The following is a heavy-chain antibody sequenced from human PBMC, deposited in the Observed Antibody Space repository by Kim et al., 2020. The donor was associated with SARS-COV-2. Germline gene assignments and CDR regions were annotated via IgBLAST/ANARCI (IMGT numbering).Heavy chain of an antibody. Sequence: GGSLRLSCAASGFTVSSNYMSWVRQAPGKGLEWVSVIYSGGSTYYADSVKGRFTISSDNSKNTLYLQMNSLRAEDTAVYYCARDVRGYCIGGSGYSHYYYGMDVWGQGTTVTVSS. CDR1: GFTVSSNY. D-gene: IGHD2-15*01. CDR2: IYSGGST. CDR3: ARDVRGYCIGGSGYSHYYYGMDV. J-gene: IGHJ6*02. V-gene: IGHV3-66*01.